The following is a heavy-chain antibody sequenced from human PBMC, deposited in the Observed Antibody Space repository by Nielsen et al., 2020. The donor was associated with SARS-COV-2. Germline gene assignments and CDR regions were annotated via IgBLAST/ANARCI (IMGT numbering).Heavy chain of an antibody. V-gene: IGHV3-30*18. Sequence: GESLKISCAASGFIFSSYGMHWVRQAPGKGLEWVAVISYDGSKKYYADSVKGRFTISRDNSKNTLYLQMNSLRAEDTAVYYCAKEPSSEGRSGWTDYWGQGTLVTVSS. D-gene: IGHD6-19*01. CDR3: AKEPSSEGRSGWTDY. J-gene: IGHJ4*02. CDR1: GFIFSSYG. CDR2: ISYDGSKK.